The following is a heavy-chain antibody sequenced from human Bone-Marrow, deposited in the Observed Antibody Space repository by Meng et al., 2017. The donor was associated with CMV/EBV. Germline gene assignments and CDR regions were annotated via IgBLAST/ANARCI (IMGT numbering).Heavy chain of an antibody. CDR3: AQGVDN. V-gene: IGHV3-23*01. CDR1: GFTFSNYD. D-gene: IGHD3-16*01. Sequence: GESLKISCAASGFTFSNYDMAWVRQAPGKGLEWVSAISRSAINTYYRDSVKGRFTISRDNSRKMLYLQMNNLGVEDTALYYCAQGVDNWGQGTLVTVSS. CDR2: ISRSAINT. J-gene: IGHJ4*02.